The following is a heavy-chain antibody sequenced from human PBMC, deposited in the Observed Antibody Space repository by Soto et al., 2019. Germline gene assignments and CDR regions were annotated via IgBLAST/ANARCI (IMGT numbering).Heavy chain of an antibody. CDR1: GFTFSSYG. J-gene: IGHJ4*01. D-gene: IGHD1-26*01. CDR3: ATLAATTY. CDR2: ISLNRGDI. V-gene: IGHV3-9*01. Sequence: GGSLRLSCAASGFTFSSYGMHWVRQAPGKGLEWVSGISLNRGDIGYADSVKGRFTISRDNTRNSLYLQMNSLRAEDTALYYCATLAATTYWGQGTLVTVSS.